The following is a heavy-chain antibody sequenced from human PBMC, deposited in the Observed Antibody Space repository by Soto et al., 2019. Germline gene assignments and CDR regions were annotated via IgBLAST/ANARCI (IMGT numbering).Heavy chain of an antibody. V-gene: IGHV3-48*01. CDR3: ARDLYRGAFDI. D-gene: IGHD2-2*02. CDR2: ISSSSSTI. Sequence: GSLRLSCAASGFTFSSYSMNWVRQAPGKGLEWVSYISSSSSTIYYADSVKGRFTISRDNAKNSLYLQMNSLRAEDTAVYYCARDLYRGAFDIWGQGTMVTVSS. J-gene: IGHJ3*02. CDR1: GFTFSSYS.